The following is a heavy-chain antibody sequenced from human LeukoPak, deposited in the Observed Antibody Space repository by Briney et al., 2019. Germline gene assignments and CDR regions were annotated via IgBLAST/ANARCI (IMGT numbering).Heavy chain of an antibody. CDR2: VYYSGST. V-gene: IGHV4-39*01. J-gene: IGHJ3*02. CDR1: SGSIGSSSNY. Sequence: SETLSLTCTVSSGSIGSSSNYWGWIRQAPGKGLEWIGNVYYSGSTFYNPSLKSRVTISVDTSKNQFSLKLRSVTAADTAIYYCARVLVDYYGSGSYLHDAFDIWGQGTMVTVSS. D-gene: IGHD3-10*01. CDR3: ARVLVDYYGSGSYLHDAFDI.